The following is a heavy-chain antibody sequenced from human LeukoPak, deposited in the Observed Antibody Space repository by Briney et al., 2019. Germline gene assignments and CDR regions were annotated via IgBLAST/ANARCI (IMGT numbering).Heavy chain of an antibody. Sequence: GGSLRLSCAASGFTLSSYGMNWVRQAPGKGLEWVSSISSSSSYIYYADSVKGRFTISRDNSKNTLYLQMNSLRAEDTAVYYCAKGLFGSTSCYDYWGQGTLVTVSS. J-gene: IGHJ4*02. CDR3: AKGLFGSTSCYDY. CDR2: ISSSSSYI. V-gene: IGHV3-21*04. CDR1: GFTLSSYG. D-gene: IGHD2-2*01.